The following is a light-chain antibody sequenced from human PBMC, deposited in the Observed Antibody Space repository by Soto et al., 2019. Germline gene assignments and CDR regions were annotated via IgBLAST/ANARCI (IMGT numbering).Light chain of an antibody. V-gene: IGLV2-14*01. CDR3: SSYTSSSILYV. CDR1: SSDVGGYNY. Sequence: QSVLTQPASVSGSPGQSITISCTGTSSDVGGYNYVSWYQQHPGKAPKLVIYDVSNRPSGVSNRFSGSKSGNTASLTISGLQAEDEADYYRSSYTSSSILYVFGTGTKVTVL. CDR2: DVS. J-gene: IGLJ1*01.